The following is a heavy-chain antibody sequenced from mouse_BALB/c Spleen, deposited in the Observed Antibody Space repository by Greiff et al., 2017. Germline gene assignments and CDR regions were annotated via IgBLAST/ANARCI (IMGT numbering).Heavy chain of an antibody. CDR1: GFTFSSYA. CDR3: ARDYYGSLFAY. Sequence: EVMLVESGGGLVKPGGSLKLSCAASGFTFSSYAMSWVRQTPEKRLEWVASISSGGSTYYPDSVKGRFTISRDNARNILYLQMSSLRSEDTAMYYCARDYYGSLFAYWGQGTLVTVSA. V-gene: IGHV5-6-5*01. D-gene: IGHD1-1*01. CDR2: ISSGGST. J-gene: IGHJ3*01.